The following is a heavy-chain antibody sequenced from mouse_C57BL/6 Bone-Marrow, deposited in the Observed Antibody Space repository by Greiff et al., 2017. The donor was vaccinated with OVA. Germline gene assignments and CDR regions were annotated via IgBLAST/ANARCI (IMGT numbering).Heavy chain of an antibody. Sequence: QVHVKQSGAELARPGASVKLSCKASGYTFTSYGISWVKQRTGQGLEWIGEIYPRSGNTYYNEKFKGKATLTADKSSSTAYMELRSLTSEDSAVYFCARRAYGPWFAYWGQGTLVTVSA. CDR2: IYPRSGNT. V-gene: IGHV1-81*01. D-gene: IGHD1-1*02. CDR3: ARRAYGPWFAY. CDR1: GYTFTSYG. J-gene: IGHJ3*01.